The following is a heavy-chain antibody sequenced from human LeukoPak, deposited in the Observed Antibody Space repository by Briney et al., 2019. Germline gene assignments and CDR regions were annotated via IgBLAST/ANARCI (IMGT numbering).Heavy chain of an antibody. CDR2: INPSGGNT. D-gene: IGHD2-15*01. J-gene: IGHJ4*02. V-gene: IGHV1-46*01. CDR3: ARAGGYCGRISCPYYFDY. Sequence: ASVKVSCKASGYTFTNYYMHWVRQAPGQGLEWMGIINPSGGNTGYAQKFQGRVTMTRNTSISTAYMELSSLRSEDTAVYYCARAGGYCGRISCPYYFDYWGQGSLVAVSS. CDR1: GYTFTNYY.